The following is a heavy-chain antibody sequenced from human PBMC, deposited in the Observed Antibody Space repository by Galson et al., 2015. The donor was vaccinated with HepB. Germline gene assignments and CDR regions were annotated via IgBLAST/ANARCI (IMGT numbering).Heavy chain of an antibody. J-gene: IGHJ6*02. CDR1: GYTFKGYY. D-gene: IGHD4-11*01. Sequence: SVKVSCKASGYTFKGYYVHWVRQAPGQGLEWMGWINPNSGDTDYVRKFHGWVTLTRDTSISTVYMEVSRLKSDDTAVYYCAKDIGYSHSLDVWGQGTTVTVSS. CDR2: INPNSGDT. CDR3: AKDIGYSHSLDV. V-gene: IGHV1-2*04.